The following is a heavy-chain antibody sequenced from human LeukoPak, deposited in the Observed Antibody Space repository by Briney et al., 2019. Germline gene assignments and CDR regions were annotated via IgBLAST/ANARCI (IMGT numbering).Heavy chain of an antibody. J-gene: IGHJ4*02. CDR1: GFTVSSNY. V-gene: IGHV3-21*06. D-gene: IGHD6-19*01. CDR2: ISSSSSYI. Sequence: PGGSLRLSCAASGFTVSSNYMSWVRQAPGKGLEWVSSISSSSSYIYYAASVKGRFTMSRDNAKNVLFLQMDSLRAEDTAVYYCARAGWIAVAPDYWGQGTLVTVSS. CDR3: ARAGWIAVAPDY.